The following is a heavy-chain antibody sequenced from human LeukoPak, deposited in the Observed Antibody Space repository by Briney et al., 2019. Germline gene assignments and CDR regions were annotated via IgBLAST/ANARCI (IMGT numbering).Heavy chain of an antibody. CDR2: INHSGST. CDR3: ARDVLIAAAGRPHDAFDI. V-gene: IGHV4-34*01. CDR1: GGSFSGYY. D-gene: IGHD6-13*01. J-gene: IGHJ3*02. Sequence: SETLSLTCAVYGGSFSGYYWSWIRQPPGKGLEWIGEINHSGSTNYNPSLKSRVTISVDTSKNQFSLKLSSVTAADTAVYYCARDVLIAAAGRPHDAFDIWGQGTMVTVSS.